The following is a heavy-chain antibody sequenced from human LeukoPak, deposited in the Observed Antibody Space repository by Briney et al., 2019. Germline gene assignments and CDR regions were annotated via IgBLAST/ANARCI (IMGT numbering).Heavy chain of an antibody. J-gene: IGHJ4*02. CDR3: ARDYGSGSYYRSEPDY. CDR2: IKQDGSEK. Sequence: GGSLRLSCAASGFTFSSYWMSWVRQAPGKGLEWVANIKQDGSEKYYVDSVKGRFTISRDNAKNSLYLQMNSLRAEDTAVYYCARDYGSGSYYRSEPDYWGQGTLVTVSS. V-gene: IGHV3-7*01. D-gene: IGHD3-10*01. CDR1: GFTFSSYW.